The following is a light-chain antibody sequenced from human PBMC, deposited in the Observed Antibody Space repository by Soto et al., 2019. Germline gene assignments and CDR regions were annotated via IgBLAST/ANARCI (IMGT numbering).Light chain of an antibody. CDR2: GTS. CDR3: QQYGSSGT. J-gene: IGKJ1*01. V-gene: IGKV3-20*01. CDR1: PSVSNY. Sequence: IVLTQSPGTLSLSPGERATLSCRASPSVSNYLAWYQQKPGQAPRLLIYGTSNRATGIPDRFTGSGSGTDLTLTISSLEPEDFAVYYCQQYGSSGTFGQGTKVDI.